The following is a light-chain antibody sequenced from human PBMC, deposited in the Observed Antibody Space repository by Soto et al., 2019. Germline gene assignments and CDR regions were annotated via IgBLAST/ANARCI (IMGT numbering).Light chain of an antibody. CDR1: SSNLGAGYD. V-gene: IGLV1-40*01. CDR3: QSYDSSLNKV. Sequence: QYVLTQPPSVSGAPGQRVTISCTGSSSNLGAGYDVHWYQHLPGTAPKLLIYANGNRPSGVPDRFSGSKSGTSASLAITGLQAEDEADYYCQSYDSSLNKVFGTGTKVTVL. J-gene: IGLJ1*01. CDR2: ANG.